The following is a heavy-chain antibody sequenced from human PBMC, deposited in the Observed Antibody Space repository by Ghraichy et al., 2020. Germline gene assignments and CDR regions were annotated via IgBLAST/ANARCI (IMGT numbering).Heavy chain of an antibody. CDR3: ARDFIMVGSPSIRKDFDY. D-gene: IGHD1-26*01. Sequence: LSLTCAASGFTFSDYSMHWVRQAPGKALEWVAYNNRFSSTIYYADSVKGRFTISRNNAKNSLYLQMNSLRAEDTAVYYCARDFIMVGSPSIRKDFDYWGQGNLVTVSS. CDR2: NNRFSSTI. J-gene: IGHJ4*02. CDR1: GFTFSDYS. V-gene: IGHV3-48*01.